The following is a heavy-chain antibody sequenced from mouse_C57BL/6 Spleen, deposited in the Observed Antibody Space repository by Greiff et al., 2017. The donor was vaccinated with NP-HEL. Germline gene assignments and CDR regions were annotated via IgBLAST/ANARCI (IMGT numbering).Heavy chain of an antibody. CDR2: INPYNGGT. V-gene: IGHV1-19*01. Sequence: EVQRVESGPVLVKPGASVKMSCKASGCTFTDYYMNWVKQSHGKSLEWIGVINPYNGGTSYNQKFKGKATLTVDKSSSTAFMELNSLTTEDSAVYFLARSQRYVYDHGYWYFDVWGTGTTVTVSS. CDR1: GCTFTDYY. J-gene: IGHJ1*03. CDR3: ARSQRYVYDHGYWYFDV. D-gene: IGHD1-1*01.